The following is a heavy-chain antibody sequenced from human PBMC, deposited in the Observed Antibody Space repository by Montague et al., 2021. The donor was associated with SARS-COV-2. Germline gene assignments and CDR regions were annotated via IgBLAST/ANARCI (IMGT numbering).Heavy chain of an antibody. V-gene: IGHV3-48*03. CDR1: GFTFNSYE. D-gene: IGHD6-13*01. Sequence: SLRLSCAASGFTFNSYEMNWVRQAPGKGLEWVSYISSSGSTIYYADSVKGRFTISRDNAKNSLYPQMNSLRAEDTAVYYCARDGQQLVLYGVDVWGQGTTVTVSS. J-gene: IGHJ6*02. CDR3: ARDGQQLVLYGVDV. CDR2: ISSSGSTI.